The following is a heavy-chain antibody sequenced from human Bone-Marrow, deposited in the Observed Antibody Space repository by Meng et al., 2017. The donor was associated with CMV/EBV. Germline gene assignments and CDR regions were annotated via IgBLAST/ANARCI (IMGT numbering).Heavy chain of an antibody. Sequence: GGSLRLSCAASGFTFSSYWMHWVRQAPGKGLVWVSRINSDGSSTSYADSVEGRFTISRDNAKNTLYLQMNSLRAEDTAVYYCARDYDWLSAYYFDYWGQGTLVTISS. CDR3: ARDYDWLSAYYFDY. D-gene: IGHD3-9*01. V-gene: IGHV3-74*01. CDR1: GFTFSSYW. CDR2: INSDGSST. J-gene: IGHJ4*02.